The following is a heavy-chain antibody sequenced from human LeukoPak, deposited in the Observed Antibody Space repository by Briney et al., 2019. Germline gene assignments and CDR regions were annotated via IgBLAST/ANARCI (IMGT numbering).Heavy chain of an antibody. CDR2: INHSGST. D-gene: IGHD2-15*01. CDR1: GGSFSGYY. V-gene: IGHV4-34*01. Sequence: PETLSLTCAVYGGSFSGYYWSWIRQPPGKGLEWIGEINHSGSTNYNPSLKSRVTISVDTSKNQFSLKLSSVTAADTAVYYCARVVRTVVAATDNYFDYWGQGTLVTVSS. J-gene: IGHJ4*02. CDR3: ARVVRTVVAATDNYFDY.